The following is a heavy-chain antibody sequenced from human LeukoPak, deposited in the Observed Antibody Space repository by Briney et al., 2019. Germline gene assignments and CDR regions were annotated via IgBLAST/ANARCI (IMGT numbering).Heavy chain of an antibody. V-gene: IGHV3-33*01. CDR3: ARVPGYSREPFDY. CDR1: GFTFSSYG. J-gene: IGHJ4*02. D-gene: IGHD6-13*01. Sequence: GGSLRLSFAGSGFTFSSYGMHWVRQAPGKGLEWVAVIWYDGSNKYYEDSVKGRITISRDNSKTTLYLQMNSLGAEDTAVYYCARVPGYSREPFDYWGQGTLVTVS. CDR2: IWYDGSNK.